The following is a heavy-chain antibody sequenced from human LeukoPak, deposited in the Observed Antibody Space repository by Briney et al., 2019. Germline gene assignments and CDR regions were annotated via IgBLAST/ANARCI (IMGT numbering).Heavy chain of an antibody. J-gene: IGHJ4*02. CDR1: GFTFRSYG. V-gene: IGHV3-33*01. Sequence: GGALRLSCAAAGFTFRSYGMPLGRQAPGKGVGGVAVIWYDGSNKYYADSVKGRFTISRDNSKNTLYLQMNSLRAEDTAVYYCAIIAVAGFDYWGQGTLVTVSS. CDR3: AIIAVAGFDY. CDR2: IWYDGSNK. D-gene: IGHD6-19*01.